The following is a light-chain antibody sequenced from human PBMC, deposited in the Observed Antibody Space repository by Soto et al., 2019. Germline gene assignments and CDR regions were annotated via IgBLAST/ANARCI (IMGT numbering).Light chain of an antibody. V-gene: IGLV2-8*01. Sequence: QSVPTQPPSASGSPGQSATISCTGTSSDVGAYNFVSWYQQRPGKAPKLMIYEVSKRPSGVPDRFSGSKSGNTASLTVSGLQADDEGDYYCSSYAGSSTWVFGGGTKLTVL. CDR2: EVS. J-gene: IGLJ3*02. CDR1: SSDVGAYNF. CDR3: SSYAGSSTWV.